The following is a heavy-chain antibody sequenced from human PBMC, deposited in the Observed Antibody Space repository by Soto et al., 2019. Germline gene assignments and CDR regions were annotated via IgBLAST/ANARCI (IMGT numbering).Heavy chain of an antibody. Sequence: CXRLACSSFVFIFTSYYVDWVRHAPGKGPGWVARVKQSPKNSGTEYAAAVRGPFTISRDDSLSSLFLQMNNLKTDATAAYYCVTNDLGSFVPWGQGTLVTVSS. CDR3: VTNDLGSFVP. J-gene: IGHJ5*02. CDR2: VKQSPKNSGT. CDR1: VFIFTSYY. D-gene: IGHD3-16*01. V-gene: IGHV3-72*01.